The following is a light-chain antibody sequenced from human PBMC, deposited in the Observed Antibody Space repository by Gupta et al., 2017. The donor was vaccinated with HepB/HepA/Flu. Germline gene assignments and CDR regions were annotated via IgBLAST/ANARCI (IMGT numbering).Light chain of an antibody. V-gene: IGKV1-39*01. CDR1: HNINSA. Sequence: DIQMTQSPSSLSASVGDRVAFTCRTSHNINSALNWYQQKPGKAPELLIYATSNLKSGVPSRFSGSGSGREFTLTISSLQPGDFATYFCHQSYDAPWTFGQGTKVELK. J-gene: IGKJ1*01. CDR2: ATS. CDR3: HQSYDAPWT.